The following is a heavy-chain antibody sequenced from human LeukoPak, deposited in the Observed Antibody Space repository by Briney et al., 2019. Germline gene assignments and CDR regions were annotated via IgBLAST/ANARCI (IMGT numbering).Heavy chain of an antibody. J-gene: IGHJ6*03. Sequence: GSSVKVSCKASGGTFSSYAISWVRQAPGQGLEWMGGIIPIFGKANYAQKFQGRVTITTDESTSTAYMEPSSLRSEDTAVYYCARVGGGSSGYVTMGISYYYYYMDVWGKGTTVTVSS. CDR3: ARVGGGSSGYVTMGISYYYYYMDV. V-gene: IGHV1-69*05. CDR2: IIPIFGKA. CDR1: GGTFSSYA. D-gene: IGHD5-12*01.